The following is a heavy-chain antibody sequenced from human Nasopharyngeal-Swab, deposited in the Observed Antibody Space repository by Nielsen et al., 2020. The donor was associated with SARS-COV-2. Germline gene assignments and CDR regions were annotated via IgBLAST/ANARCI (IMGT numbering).Heavy chain of an antibody. J-gene: IGHJ4*02. Sequence: GESLKISCAASGFTFSSYGMHWVRQAPGKGLEWVAVISYDGSNKYCADSVKGRFTISRDNSKNTLYLQMNSLRAEDTAVYYCAKMLTSDYGDYDNLDYWGQGTLVTVSS. CDR3: AKMLTSDYGDYDNLDY. CDR2: ISYDGSNK. CDR1: GFTFSSYG. D-gene: IGHD4-17*01. V-gene: IGHV3-30*18.